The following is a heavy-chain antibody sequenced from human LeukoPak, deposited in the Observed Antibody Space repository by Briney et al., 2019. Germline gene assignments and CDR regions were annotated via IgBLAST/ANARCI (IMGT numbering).Heavy chain of an antibody. CDR3: ARHSETIVGSVDS. J-gene: IGHJ4*02. Sequence: SGTLSLTCAVSDSSIRSAYYWGWIRQPPGKGLERIGSIYHSGSTYYKPSLQSRVTISLETSKNQFSLKLISVTAADTAVYYCARHSETIVGSVDSWGQGVLVTVSS. CDR1: DSSIRSAYY. CDR2: IYHSGST. V-gene: IGHV4-38-2*01. D-gene: IGHD3-3*01.